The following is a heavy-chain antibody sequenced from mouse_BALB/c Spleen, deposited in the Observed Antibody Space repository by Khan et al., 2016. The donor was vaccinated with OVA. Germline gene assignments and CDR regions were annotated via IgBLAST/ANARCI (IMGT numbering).Heavy chain of an antibody. V-gene: IGHV1-80*01. Sequence: QIQLVQSGAELVRPGSSVKTSCKASGYAFSSYWMNWVKQRPGQGLVWLGQIYPGDGATNYNGKFKGKATLTADKSSSTAYMQLSSLTSEDSAVYFCARSYGYGGYFDVWGAGTTVTVSS. J-gene: IGHJ1*01. CDR3: ARSYGYGGYFDV. D-gene: IGHD2-14*01. CDR1: GYAFSSYW. CDR2: IYPGDGAT.